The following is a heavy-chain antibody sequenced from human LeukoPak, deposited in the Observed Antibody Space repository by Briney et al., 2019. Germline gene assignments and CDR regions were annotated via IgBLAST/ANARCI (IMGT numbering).Heavy chain of an antibody. CDR3: ARDLRAAAGRWGYYFDY. Sequence: KTSETLSLTCTVSGASISSGGYYWSWIRQPPGKGLEWIGYIYYSGSTYYNPSLKSRVTISLDTSKNQFSLKLTSVTAADTAVYYCARDLRAAAGRWGYYFDYWGQGTLVTVSS. CDR1: GASISSGGYY. J-gene: IGHJ4*02. D-gene: IGHD6-13*01. V-gene: IGHV4-31*03. CDR2: IYYSGST.